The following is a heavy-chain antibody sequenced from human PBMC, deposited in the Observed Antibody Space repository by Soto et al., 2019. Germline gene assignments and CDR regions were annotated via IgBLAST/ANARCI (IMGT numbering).Heavy chain of an antibody. D-gene: IGHD6-13*01. V-gene: IGHV3-9*01. J-gene: IGHJ1*01. Sequence: GGSLRLSCAASGFTFDDYAMHWFRQVPGKGLEWVSGINWNSGSIGYGDSVKGRFAISRDNAKNSLHLQMSSLSAEDTAFYYCVKDESINWYSGHFRHWGQGTLVTVSS. CDR3: VKDESINWYSGHFRH. CDR2: INWNSGSI. CDR1: GFTFDDYA.